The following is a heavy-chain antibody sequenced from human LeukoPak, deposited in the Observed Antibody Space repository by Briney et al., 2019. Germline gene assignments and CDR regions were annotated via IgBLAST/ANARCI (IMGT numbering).Heavy chain of an antibody. CDR2: ISSSDNTI. CDR3: ARVHRGYSYGRLDY. CDR1: GLAFSDYS. V-gene: IGHV3-48*02. D-gene: IGHD5-18*01. Sequence: GGSLRLSCAASGLAFSDYSMNWVRQAPGKELEWVSYISSSDNTIHYADSVKGRFTISRDNAKNSLYLRMNSLRDEDTAVYYCARVHRGYSYGRLDYWGQGTLVSVSS. J-gene: IGHJ4*02.